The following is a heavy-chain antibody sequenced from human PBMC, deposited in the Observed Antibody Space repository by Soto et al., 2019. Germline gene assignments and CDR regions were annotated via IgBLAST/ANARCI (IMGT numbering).Heavy chain of an antibody. D-gene: IGHD4-17*01. CDR3: AKGPRGVTTEMVY. V-gene: IGHV3-30*18. CDR1: GFTFSTYV. CDR2: ISYDGSNK. Sequence: QVQLVESGGGVVQPGRSLRLSCAASGFTFSTYVMHWVRQAPGKGLEWVAVISYDGSNKYYADSVKGRFTISRDTSKNTLYRQLNSLRGKDTAVYYWAKGPRGVTTEMVYWGQGPLFTVSS. J-gene: IGHJ4*02.